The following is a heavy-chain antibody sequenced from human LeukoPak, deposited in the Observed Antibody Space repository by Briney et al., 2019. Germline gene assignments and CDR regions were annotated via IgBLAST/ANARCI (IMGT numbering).Heavy chain of an antibody. CDR2: ITSKSYGGTT. D-gene: IGHD2-8*01. Sequence: GGSLRLSCAASGFTFTNAWMTWVRQAPGKGLEWVGRITSKSYGGTTDYAAPVKGRFTISRDDSKNTVYLQMNSLKIEDTAVYYCATDLGSMYGLSYWGQGTLVTVSS. CDR1: GFTFTNAW. J-gene: IGHJ4*02. CDR3: ATDLGSMYGLSY. V-gene: IGHV3-15*01.